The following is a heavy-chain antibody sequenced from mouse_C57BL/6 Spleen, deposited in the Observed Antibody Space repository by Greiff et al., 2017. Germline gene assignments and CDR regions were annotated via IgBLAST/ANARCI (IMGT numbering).Heavy chain of an antibody. CDR2: IYPGDGDT. J-gene: IGHJ4*01. Sequence: QVQLQQSGAELVKPGASVKISCKASGYAFSSYWMNWVKQRPGKGLEWIGQIYPGDGDTNYNGKFKGKATLTADKSSSTAYMQLSSLTSEDSAVYFCARSSNYPISYAMDYWGQGTSVTVSS. D-gene: IGHD2-5*01. V-gene: IGHV1-80*01. CDR1: GYAFSSYW. CDR3: ARSSNYPISYAMDY.